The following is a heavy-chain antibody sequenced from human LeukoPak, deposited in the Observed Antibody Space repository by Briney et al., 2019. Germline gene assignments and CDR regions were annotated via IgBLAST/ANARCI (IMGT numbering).Heavy chain of an antibody. CDR1: GYTFTSYY. D-gene: IGHD4-11*01. Sequence: ASVKVSCKASGYTFTSYYIHWVRQAPGQGLEWMGIINPSGGSTTYAQKFQGRVTMARDMSTRTLYMELSSLRSEDTAFYYCARVGDYSPRGWFDPWGQGTLVTVSS. V-gene: IGHV1-46*01. CDR3: ARVGDYSPRGWFDP. J-gene: IGHJ5*02. CDR2: INPSGGST.